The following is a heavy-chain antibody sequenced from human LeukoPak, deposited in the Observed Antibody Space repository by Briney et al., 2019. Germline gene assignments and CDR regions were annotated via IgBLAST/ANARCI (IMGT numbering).Heavy chain of an antibody. CDR1: GGTFSSYA. D-gene: IGHD3-10*01. V-gene: IGHV1-69*05. J-gene: IGHJ4*02. CDR3: ARDHYYGSGELGD. CDR2: IIPIFGTA. Sequence: RASVKVSCKASGGTFSSYAISWVRQAPGQGLEWMGGIIPIFGTANYAQKFQGRVTITTDESTSTAYMELSSLRSEDTAVYYCARDHYYGSGELGDWGQGTLVTVSS.